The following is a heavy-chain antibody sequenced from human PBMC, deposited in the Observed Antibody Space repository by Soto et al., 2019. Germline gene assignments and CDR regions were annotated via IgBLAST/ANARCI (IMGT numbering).Heavy chain of an antibody. Sequence: QVQLVQSGAEVKKPGSSVKVSCKASGGTFSTYAVSWVRQAPGQGLEWMGAIIPMSNTANYAQNFRDRVTFTADETTSIDNMGRSSLRYEETAVYYSAMGGYCIRVGYKMGYYAMDVRGKGATVTVAS. CDR3: AMGGYCIRVGYKMGYYAMDV. CDR1: GGTFSTYA. J-gene: IGHJ6*04. CDR2: IIPMSNTA. D-gene: IGHD2-15*01. V-gene: IGHV1-69*12.